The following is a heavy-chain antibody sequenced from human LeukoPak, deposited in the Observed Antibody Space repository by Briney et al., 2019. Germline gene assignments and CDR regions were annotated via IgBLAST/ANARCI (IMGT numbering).Heavy chain of an antibody. CDR3: ARGSGYSFDY. CDR2: ISSGTSTM. D-gene: IGHD3-22*01. J-gene: IGHJ4*02. V-gene: IGHV3-48*02. Sequence: PGGSLRLSCAASGFTFSYYTMNWVRQAPGKGLEWVSYISSGTSTMYYADFVKGRFTISRDNAKNSLYLQMNSLRDEDTAVYYCARGSGYSFDYWGQGTLVTVSS. CDR1: GFTFSYYT.